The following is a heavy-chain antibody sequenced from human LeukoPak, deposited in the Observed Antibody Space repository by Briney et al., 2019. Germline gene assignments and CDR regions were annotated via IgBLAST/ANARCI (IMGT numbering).Heavy chain of an antibody. V-gene: IGHV3-48*01. J-gene: IGHJ6*03. CDR1: GFTFSSYS. CDR2: ISSSSSTI. D-gene: IGHD3-10*01. CDR3: ARAVYYGSGGDYFMDI. Sequence: PGGSLRLSCAASGFTFSSYSMNWVRQAPGKGLEWVSYISSSSSTIYYADSVKGRFTISRDNAKNSLYLQMNSLRAEDTAVYSCARAVYYGSGGDYFMDIWGKGTTVTVSS.